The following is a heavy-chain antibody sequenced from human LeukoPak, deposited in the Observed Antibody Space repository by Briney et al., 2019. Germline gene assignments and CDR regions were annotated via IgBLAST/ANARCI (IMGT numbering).Heavy chain of an antibody. V-gene: IGHV4-39*01. J-gene: IGHJ4*02. CDR3: ARQQSAGAFDY. CDR1: GGSISSRSYY. Sequence: SETLSLTCTVSGGSISSRSYYWGWIRQSPGKGLEWIGSIYYSGSTYYNPSLKSRVTISVDTSKNQFSLKLSSVTAADTAVYYCARQQSAGAFDYWGQGTLVTVSS. D-gene: IGHD3-10*01. CDR2: IYYSGST.